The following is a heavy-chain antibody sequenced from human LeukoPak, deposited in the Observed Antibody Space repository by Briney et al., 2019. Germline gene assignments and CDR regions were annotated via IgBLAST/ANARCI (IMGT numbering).Heavy chain of an antibody. CDR2: IYSGGST. J-gene: IGHJ4*02. D-gene: IGHD7-27*01. V-gene: IGHV3-53*01. Sequence: QSGGSLRLSCAASGFTVSSNYMSWVRQAPGKGLEWVSVIYSGGSTYYAAYVKGRFTISRDNSKNTLYLQMNSLRAEDTAVYYCARDGTGDRWGHFDYWGQGTLVTVSS. CDR1: GFTVSSNY. CDR3: ARDGTGDRWGHFDY.